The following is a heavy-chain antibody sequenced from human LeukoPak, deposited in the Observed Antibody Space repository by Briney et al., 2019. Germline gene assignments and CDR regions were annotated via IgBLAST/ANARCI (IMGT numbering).Heavy chain of an antibody. CDR3: ARELSMVGGVPGVSFQH. CDR2: INPNRGRT. Sequence: GASVPVSCKASEYTLSGHYMHWVRQAPGQGLEWMGWINPNRGRTIYVQNLQGRVTMTRDTSGTTVYMDLSSLRSDDTAVYYCARELSMVGGVPGVSFQHWGQGTLVLV. CDR1: EYTLSGHY. J-gene: IGHJ1*01. D-gene: IGHD3-10*01. V-gene: IGHV1-2*02.